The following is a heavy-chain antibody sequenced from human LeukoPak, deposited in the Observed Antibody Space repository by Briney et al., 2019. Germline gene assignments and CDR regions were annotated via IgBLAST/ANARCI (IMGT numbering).Heavy chain of an antibody. D-gene: IGHD2-15*01. CDR3: AKGPRRMVVAATSDDNDY. CDR1: GFTFSSYG. Sequence: GGSLRLSCAASGFTFSSYGMHWVRQAPGKGLEWVAFIRYDGSNKYYADSVKGRFTISRDNSKNTLYLQMNSLRAEDTAVYYCAKGPRRMVVAATSDDNDYWGQGTLVTVSS. J-gene: IGHJ4*02. CDR2: IRYDGSNK. V-gene: IGHV3-30*02.